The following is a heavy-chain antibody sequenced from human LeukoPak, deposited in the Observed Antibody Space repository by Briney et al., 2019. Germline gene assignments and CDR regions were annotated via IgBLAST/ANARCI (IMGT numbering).Heavy chain of an antibody. CDR3: ARDRISAAGILFYYYYAMDV. J-gene: IGHJ6*02. CDR2: ISPNSGGT. Sequence: ASVKVSCKASGYTFTDYYIHWVRQAPGQGLEWMGWISPNSGGTGYGQKFQGRVTLTRDTSICTAYMELSRLTSDDTAVYYCARDRISAAGILFYYYYAMDVWGQGTTVTVSS. D-gene: IGHD6-13*01. V-gene: IGHV1-2*02. CDR1: GYTFTDYY.